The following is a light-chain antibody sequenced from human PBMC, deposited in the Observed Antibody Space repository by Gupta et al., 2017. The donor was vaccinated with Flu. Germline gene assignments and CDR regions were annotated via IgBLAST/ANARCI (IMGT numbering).Light chain of an antibody. J-gene: IGKJ1*01. Sequence: TLVQPSPGACRSSQCRVYRDVYSYLHWCQQKPGQTPRRLIYLVSYRDSGVPDRFSGSGSGTDFTLKISRVEAEDLGIYFCMQGEHWPWAFGQGTKVEVK. CDR2: LVS. V-gene: IGKV2-30*01. CDR1: QCRVYRDVYSY. CDR3: MQGEHWPWA.